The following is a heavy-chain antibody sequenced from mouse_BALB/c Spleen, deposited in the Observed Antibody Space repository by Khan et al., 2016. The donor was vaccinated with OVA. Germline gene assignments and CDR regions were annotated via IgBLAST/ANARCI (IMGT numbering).Heavy chain of an antibody. CDR3: ASHLTGSFAY. J-gene: IGHJ3*01. Sequence: EVHLVESGGDLVRPGGSLKLSCAASGFSFSSYSMSWVRQTPDKRLEWVATISSGGDYTYYPDSVKGRFTISRDNAKNTLYLHMSSLKSEDTAIXYCASHLTGSFAYWGQGTLVTVSA. V-gene: IGHV5-6*01. CDR2: ISSGGDYT. CDR1: GFSFSSYS. D-gene: IGHD4-1*01.